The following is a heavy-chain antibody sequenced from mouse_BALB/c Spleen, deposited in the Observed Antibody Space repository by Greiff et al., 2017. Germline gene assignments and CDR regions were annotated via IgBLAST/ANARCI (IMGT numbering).Heavy chain of an antibody. CDR1: GFSLTSYG. CDR2: IWSGGST. Sequence: VKLVESGPGLVQPSQSLSITCTVSGFSLTSYGVHWVRQSPGKGLEWLGVIWSGGSTDYNAAFISRLSISKDNSKSQVFFKMNSLQANDTAIYYCARNGGKDYAMDYWGQGTSVTVSS. CDR3: ARNGGKDYAMDY. J-gene: IGHJ4*01. V-gene: IGHV2-2*02. D-gene: IGHD1-1*02.